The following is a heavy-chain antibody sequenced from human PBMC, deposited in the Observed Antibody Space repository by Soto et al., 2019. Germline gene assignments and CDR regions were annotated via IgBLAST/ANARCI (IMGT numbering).Heavy chain of an antibody. J-gene: IGHJ4*02. CDR2: IKQDGSEK. V-gene: IGHV3-7*05. CDR3: ARVSRGVRSDY. Sequence: EVQLVESGGGLVQPGGSLRLSCAASGFTFSSYWMSWVRQAPGKGLEWVANIKQDGSEKYYVDSVKGRFTISRDNAKNTLYLQMNSLRAEDTAVYYCARVSRGVRSDYWGQGTLVTVSS. D-gene: IGHD3-10*01. CDR1: GFTFSSYW.